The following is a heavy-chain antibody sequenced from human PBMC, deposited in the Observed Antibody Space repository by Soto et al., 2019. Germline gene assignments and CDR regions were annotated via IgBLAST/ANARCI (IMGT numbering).Heavy chain of an antibody. CDR3: AKEERGYDILTGPPAGAFDI. CDR2: IRPYNGNT. CDR1: GYTFPSYG. V-gene: IGHV1-18*01. J-gene: IGHJ3*02. Sequence: ASVKVSCKASGYTFPSYGISWVRQAPGQGLEWMGWIRPYNGNTNYAQKLQGRVTMTTDTSTSTAYMELRSLRSDDTAVYYCAKEERGYDILTGPPAGAFDIWG. D-gene: IGHD3-9*01.